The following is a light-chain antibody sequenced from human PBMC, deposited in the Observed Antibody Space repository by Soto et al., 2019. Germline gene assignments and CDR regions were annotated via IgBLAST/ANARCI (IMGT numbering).Light chain of an antibody. V-gene: IGLV2-23*01. Sequence: QSVLTQPPSASGSPGQSVAISCTGTSSDVGSYNIVSWYQQYPGKAPKLMIYEGSKRPSGVSIRFSGSKSGNTASLTISGLQAEDEADYYCCSYAGSDTYVFGTGTKVTVL. CDR2: EGS. CDR3: CSYAGSDTYV. J-gene: IGLJ1*01. CDR1: SSDVGSYNI.